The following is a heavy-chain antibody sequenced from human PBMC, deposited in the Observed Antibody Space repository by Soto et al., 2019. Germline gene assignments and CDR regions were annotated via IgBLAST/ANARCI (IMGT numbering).Heavy chain of an antibody. CDR2: TRPNNGNT. Sequence: GASVEVSCRASGYTFSIYSINWVRQAPGQGLEWMGWTRPNNGNTKYAQNLQGRVTMTTDTSTSTAYMELRSLRPDDTAVYYCVRDLDGSGSYYTDYWGQGTLVTVSS. CDR1: GYTFSIYS. V-gene: IGHV1-18*01. CDR3: VRDLDGSGSYYTDY. D-gene: IGHD3-10*01. J-gene: IGHJ4*02.